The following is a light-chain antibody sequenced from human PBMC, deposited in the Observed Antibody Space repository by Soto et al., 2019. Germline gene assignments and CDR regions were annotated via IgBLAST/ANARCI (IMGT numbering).Light chain of an antibody. J-gene: IGKJ4*01. CDR2: AAS. Sequence: DIQLTQSPSFLSASVGDRVTITCRASQGISSYLAWYQQKPGKAPKLLIYAASTLQSGVPSRFSGSGSGTEFTLTISSLQPEDFATYYCQQLNSYLALTFGGGTKEDNK. V-gene: IGKV1-9*01. CDR1: QGISSY. CDR3: QQLNSYLALT.